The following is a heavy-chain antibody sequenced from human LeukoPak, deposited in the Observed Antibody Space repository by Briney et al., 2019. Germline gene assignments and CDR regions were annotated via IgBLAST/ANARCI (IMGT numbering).Heavy chain of an antibody. CDR2: IYYNGST. J-gene: IGHJ3*01. V-gene: IGHV4-59*01. Sequence: SETLSLTCTVSGXSITGYYWSWIRQAPGKGLESIGYIYYNGSTTYNPSLKSRVNISLDTSKNHFSLKLTSVTAADTAVHYCARAHCGGDCYLGDAFDVWGQGTLVTVSS. CDR3: ARAHCGGDCYLGDAFDV. D-gene: IGHD2-21*02. CDR1: GXSITGYY.